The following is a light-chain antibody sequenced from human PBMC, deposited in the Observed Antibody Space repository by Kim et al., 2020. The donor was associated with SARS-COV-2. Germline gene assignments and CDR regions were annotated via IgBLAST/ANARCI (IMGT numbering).Light chain of an antibody. CDR2: DAT. V-gene: IGKV1-33*01. CDR3: QQYDDVFT. CDR1: QDSNNR. Sequence: LAASVGDRVTINCQASQDSNNRVNWYQQKPGKAPKLLIYDATNLETGVPSRFSGGGSGTDFTFTVSSLQPEDIATYYCQQYDDVFTFGQGTKLEI. J-gene: IGKJ2*01.